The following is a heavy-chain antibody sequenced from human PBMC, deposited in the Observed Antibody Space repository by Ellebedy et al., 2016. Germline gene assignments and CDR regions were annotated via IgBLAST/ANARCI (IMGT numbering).Heavy chain of an antibody. V-gene: IGHV3-74*01. CDR2: INSDGSST. Sequence: GGSLRLXXAASGFTFSSYWMHWVRQAPGKGLVWVSRINSDGSSTSYADSVKGRFTISRDNAKNTLYLQMNSLRAEDTAVYYCAIAQGSNPIDPWGQGTLVTVSS. J-gene: IGHJ5*02. CDR1: GFTFSSYW. D-gene: IGHD3-10*01. CDR3: AIAQGSNPIDP.